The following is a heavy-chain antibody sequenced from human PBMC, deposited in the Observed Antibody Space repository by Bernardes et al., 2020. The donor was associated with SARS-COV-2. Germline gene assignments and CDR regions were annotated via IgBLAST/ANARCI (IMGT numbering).Heavy chain of an antibody. Sequence: SETLSVSCTVSGGSVSSGRYYWSWIRQPPGKGLEWTGNIYYSGSTYYNPSLKSRVTISIDTSKNQFSLRVTSATAADTAVYYCASPSGRSRSPYYFDYWGQGALVTVSS. CDR1: GGSVSSGRYY. J-gene: IGHJ4*02. CDR3: ASPSGRSRSPYYFDY. D-gene: IGHD2-15*01. CDR2: IYYSGST. V-gene: IGHV4-61*01.